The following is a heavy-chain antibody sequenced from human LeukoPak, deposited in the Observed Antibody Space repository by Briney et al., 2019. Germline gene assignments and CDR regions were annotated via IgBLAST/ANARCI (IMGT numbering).Heavy chain of an antibody. Sequence: SETLSLTCAVSGCSISSYDWSWIRQPAGKGLQWVGGIHTSGSTDYNPSLASRVTLSVATSKNQFSLKLSSVTAAATAVYYCAREGSMTARPFVSIDYWGQGTLVTVSS. CDR3: AREGSMTARPFVSIDY. D-gene: IGHD6-6*01. CDR1: GCSISSYD. J-gene: IGHJ4*02. V-gene: IGHV4-4*07. CDR2: IHTSGST.